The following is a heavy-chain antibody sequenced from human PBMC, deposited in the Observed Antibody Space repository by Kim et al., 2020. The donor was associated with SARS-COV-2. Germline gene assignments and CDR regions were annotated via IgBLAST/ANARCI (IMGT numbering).Heavy chain of an antibody. Sequence: ADAVKGRSTISRDNAKNSLYLQMNSLRAEDTAVYYCARERIYYDSSFFDYWGQGTLVTVSS. D-gene: IGHD3-22*01. V-gene: IGHV3-11*05. CDR3: ARERIYYDSSFFDY. J-gene: IGHJ4*02.